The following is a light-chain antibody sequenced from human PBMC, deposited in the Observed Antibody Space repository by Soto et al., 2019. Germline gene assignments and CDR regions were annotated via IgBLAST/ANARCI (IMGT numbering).Light chain of an antibody. CDR2: DVS. Sequence: QSALTQPRSLSGSPGQSVTISCTGTISDVGGYNYVSWYQQHPGKAPKLMIYDVSKRPSGVSDRFSGSKSGNTASLTISGLQAEDEADYYCCSYAGSYTYVFGTGTKVTVL. CDR1: ISDVGGYNY. CDR3: CSYAGSYTYV. J-gene: IGLJ1*01. V-gene: IGLV2-11*01.